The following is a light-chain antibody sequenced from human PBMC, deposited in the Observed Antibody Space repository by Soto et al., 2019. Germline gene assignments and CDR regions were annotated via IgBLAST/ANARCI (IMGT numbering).Light chain of an antibody. J-gene: IGKJ1*01. V-gene: IGKV3-15*01. Sequence: EIVMTQSPATLSVSPGERATLSCRASQSVSSNLAWYQQNPGQPPRLLIYGASTRATGISARFSGSGSGTKFTLTIASLQPDDFATYYCQQYETFSGTFGPGTKVDIK. CDR3: QQYETFSGT. CDR1: QSVSSN. CDR2: GAS.